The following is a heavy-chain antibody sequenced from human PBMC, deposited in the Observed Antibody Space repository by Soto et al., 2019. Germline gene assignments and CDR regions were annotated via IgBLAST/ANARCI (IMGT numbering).Heavy chain of an antibody. CDR3: ARELASEYYYDSSGYYRSYGMDV. CDR2: TYYRSKWYN. J-gene: IGHJ6*02. CDR1: GDSVSSNSAA. D-gene: IGHD3-22*01. Sequence: PSQTLSLTCAISGDSVSSNSAAWNWIRQSPSRGLEWLGRTYYRSKWYNDYAVSVKSRITINPDTSKNQFSLQLNSVTPEDTAVYYCARELASEYYYDSSGYYRSYGMDVWGQGTTVTVSS. V-gene: IGHV6-1*01.